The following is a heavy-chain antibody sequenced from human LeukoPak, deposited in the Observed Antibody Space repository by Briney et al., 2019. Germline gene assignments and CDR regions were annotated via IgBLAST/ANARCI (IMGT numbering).Heavy chain of an antibody. V-gene: IGHV3-30*03. CDR1: GFTFSSYS. CDR2: ISYDGSNK. CDR3: ATGGWRQIGAGYFDY. Sequence: GGSLRLSCAASGFTFSSYSMNWVRQAPGKGLEWVAVISYDGSNKYYADSVKGRFTISRDNSKNTLYLQMNSLRAEDTAVYYCATGGWRQIGAGYFDYWGQGTLVTVSS. D-gene: IGHD5-24*01. J-gene: IGHJ4*02.